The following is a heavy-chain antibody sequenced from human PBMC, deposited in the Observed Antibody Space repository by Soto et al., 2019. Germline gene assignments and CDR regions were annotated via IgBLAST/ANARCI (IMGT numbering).Heavy chain of an antibody. CDR3: ARCLIGVGDPFDI. V-gene: IGHV3-11*01. D-gene: IGHD3-16*01. CDR2: ISDSGSVT. J-gene: IGHJ3*02. Sequence: QVQLVDSGGGLVKPGGSLRLSCAASGFTFSNYYMTWIRQAPGKGLEWISYISDSGSVTYYADSVQGRFSISRDNAKNSLFLEMNALSFDDTAVYYCARCLIGVGDPFDIWGQGTMVTVSS. CDR1: GFTFSNYY.